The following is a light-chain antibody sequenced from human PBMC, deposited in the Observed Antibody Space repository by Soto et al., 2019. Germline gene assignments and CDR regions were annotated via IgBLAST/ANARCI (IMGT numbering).Light chain of an antibody. V-gene: IGKV1-5*03. Sequence: DIQMTQSPSTLSASVGDRDTITCRASQSISTWLAWYQQKSGKAPKLLIYKASSLESGVPSRFSGSGSGTEFTLTISSLQPDDFATYYCQQYNSYRYTFGQGTKLEIK. CDR3: QQYNSYRYT. CDR1: QSISTW. CDR2: KAS. J-gene: IGKJ2*01.